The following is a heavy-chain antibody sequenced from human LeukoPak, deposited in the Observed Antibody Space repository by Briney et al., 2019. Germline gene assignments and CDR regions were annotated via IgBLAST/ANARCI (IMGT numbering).Heavy chain of an antibody. V-gene: IGHV4-59*01. CDR1: GGSISSYY. Sequence: SETLSLTCTVSGGSISSYYWSWIRQPPGKGLEWIGYIYYSGSTNYNPSLKSRGTISVDTSKNQFSLKLSSVTAADTAVYYCARGRLSYQLPDQHYFDYWGQGTLVTVSS. CDR2: IYYSGST. D-gene: IGHD2-2*01. CDR3: ARGRLSYQLPDQHYFDY. J-gene: IGHJ4*02.